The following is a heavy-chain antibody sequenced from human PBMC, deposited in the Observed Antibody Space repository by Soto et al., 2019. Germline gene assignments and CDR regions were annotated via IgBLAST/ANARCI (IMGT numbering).Heavy chain of an antibody. CDR3: ETGEVSGAFDI. Sequence: RASVKVSFKACGYTFTGYYMHWLRQAPGQGLEWMGWINPNSGCTNYAQKFQGRVTMTRDTSISTAYMELSRLRSDDTAVYYCETGEVSGAFDIWGQGTMVTVSS. D-gene: IGHD7-27*01. CDR2: INPNSGCT. J-gene: IGHJ3*02. CDR1: GYTFTGYY. V-gene: IGHV1-2*02.